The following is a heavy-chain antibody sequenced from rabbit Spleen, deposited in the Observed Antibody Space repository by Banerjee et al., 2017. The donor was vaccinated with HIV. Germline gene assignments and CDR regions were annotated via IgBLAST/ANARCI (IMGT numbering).Heavy chain of an antibody. CDR2: INAITGKA. CDR1: GFSFSNKAV. Sequence: QEQLVESGGGLVQPEGSLKLSCTASGFSFSNKAVMCWVRQAPGKGLEWIACINAITGKALYATWAKGRFTFSKTSSTTVTLQMTSLTAADTATYFCARFSVYYSGGYPGYADLWGPGTLVTVS. V-gene: IGHV1S45*01. D-gene: IGHD7-1*01. J-gene: IGHJ4*01. CDR3: ARFSVYYSGGYPGYADL.